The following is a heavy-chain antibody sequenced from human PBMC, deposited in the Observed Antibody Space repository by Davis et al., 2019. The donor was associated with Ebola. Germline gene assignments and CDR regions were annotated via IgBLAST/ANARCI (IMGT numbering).Heavy chain of an antibody. V-gene: IGHV1-69*04. Sequence: AASVKASCKASGGTFRSYAISWVRQAPGQGLEWMGRIIPILGIANYAQKFQGRVTITADKSTSTAYMELSSLRSEDTAVYYCAREGIAAAGVYYYYGMDVWGQGTTVTVSS. CDR3: AREGIAAAGVYYYYGMDV. J-gene: IGHJ6*02. CDR1: GGTFRSYA. D-gene: IGHD6-13*01. CDR2: IIPILGIA.